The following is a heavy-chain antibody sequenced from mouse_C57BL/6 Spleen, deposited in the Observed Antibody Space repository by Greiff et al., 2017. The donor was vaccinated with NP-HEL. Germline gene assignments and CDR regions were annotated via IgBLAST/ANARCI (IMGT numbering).Heavy chain of an antibody. CDR3: AREEGYSKKGYFDV. Sequence: EVMLVESGGGLVKPGGSLKLSCAASGFTFSSYAMSWVRQTPEKRLEWVATISDGGSYTYYPDNVKGRFTISRDNAKNNLYLQMSHLKSEDTAMYYCAREEGYSKKGYFDVWGTGTTVTVSS. CDR2: ISDGGSYT. D-gene: IGHD2-5*01. V-gene: IGHV5-4*01. CDR1: GFTFSSYA. J-gene: IGHJ1*03.